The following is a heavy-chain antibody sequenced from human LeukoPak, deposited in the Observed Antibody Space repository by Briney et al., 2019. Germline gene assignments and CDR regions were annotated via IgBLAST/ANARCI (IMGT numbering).Heavy chain of an antibody. J-gene: IGHJ4*02. CDR3: ARDEYYDSSGYPDY. D-gene: IGHD3-22*01. CDR1: GFTFSSYG. CDR2: IWYDGSNK. Sequence: TGGSLRLSCAASGFTFSSYGMHWVRQAPGKGLEWVAVIWYDGSNKYYADSVKGRFTISRDNSKNTLYLQMNSLRAEDTAVYYCARDEYYDSSGYPDYWGQGTLVTVSS. V-gene: IGHV3-33*01.